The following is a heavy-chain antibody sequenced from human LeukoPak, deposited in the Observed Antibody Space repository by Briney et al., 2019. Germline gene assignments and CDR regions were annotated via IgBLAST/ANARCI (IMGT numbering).Heavy chain of an antibody. J-gene: IGHJ4*02. V-gene: IGHV4-59*01. D-gene: IGHD3-3*01. CDR2: IYYSGST. Sequence: SETLSLTCTVSGGSISSYYWSWIRQPPGKGLEWIGYIYYSGSTNYNPSLKSRVTISVDTSKNQFSLKLSSVTAADTAVYYCARHGHDTDNYEAHFDYWGQGTLVTVSS. CDR1: GGSISSYY. CDR3: ARHGHDTDNYEAHFDY.